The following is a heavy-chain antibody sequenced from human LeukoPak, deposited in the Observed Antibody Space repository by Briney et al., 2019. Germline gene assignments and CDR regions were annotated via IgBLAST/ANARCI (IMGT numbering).Heavy chain of an antibody. Sequence: SETLSLTCTVSGGSISSSSYYWGWIRQPPGKGLEWIGSLYYNGSTYYNPSLKSRVTISVDTSKQQFSLKLSSVTAADTAVYYCARRGRLWWQLGFYWGQGTLVTVSS. D-gene: IGHD4-23*01. CDR1: GGSISSSSYY. CDR3: ARRGRLWWQLGFY. V-gene: IGHV4-39*01. CDR2: LYYNGST. J-gene: IGHJ4*02.